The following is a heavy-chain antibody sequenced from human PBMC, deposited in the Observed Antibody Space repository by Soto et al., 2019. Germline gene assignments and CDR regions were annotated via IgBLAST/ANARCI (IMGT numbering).Heavy chain of an antibody. CDR2: ISGSGGST. CDR3: AKDTELYCSSTSCTNWFDP. D-gene: IGHD2-2*01. CDR1: GFTFSSYA. J-gene: IGHJ5*02. Sequence: GGSLRLSCAASGFTFSSYAMSWVRQAPGKGLEWVSAISGSGGSTYYADSVKGRFTISRDNSKNTLYLQMNSLRAEDTAVYYCAKDTELYCSSTSCTNWFDPWGQGTLVTVSS. V-gene: IGHV3-23*01.